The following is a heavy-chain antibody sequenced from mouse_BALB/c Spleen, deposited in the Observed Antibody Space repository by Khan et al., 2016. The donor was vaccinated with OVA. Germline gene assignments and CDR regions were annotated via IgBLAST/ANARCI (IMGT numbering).Heavy chain of an antibody. Sequence: QIQLVQSGPELKKPGETVKISCKASGYTFTNNGMNWVKQAPGKGLKWMGWINTYTGEPTYANDFKGRFAFSLETSARTAFLQINNLKNEDTATYFCARVGYSGTMDYWGQGTSVTVSS. V-gene: IGHV9-3-1*01. J-gene: IGHJ4*01. CDR1: GYTFTNNG. CDR2: INTYTGEP. CDR3: ARVGYSGTMDY.